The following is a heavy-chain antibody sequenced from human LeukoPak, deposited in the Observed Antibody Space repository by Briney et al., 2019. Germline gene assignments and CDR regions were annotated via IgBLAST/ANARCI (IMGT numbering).Heavy chain of an antibody. CDR2: ISAGGGTT. CDR3: ARDPGYSSSWLFDY. CDR1: GLTFSSYA. Sequence: GESLRLSCAASGLTFSSYAMSWVRQAPGKGLEWVSAISAGGGTTYYADSVKGRFTISRDNSKNTLYLQMNSLRAEDTAVYYCARDPGYSSSWLFDYWGQGTLVTVSS. D-gene: IGHD6-13*01. V-gene: IGHV3-23*01. J-gene: IGHJ4*02.